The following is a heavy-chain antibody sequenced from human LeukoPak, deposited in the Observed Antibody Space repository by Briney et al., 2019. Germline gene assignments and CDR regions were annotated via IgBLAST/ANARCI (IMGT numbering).Heavy chain of an antibody. V-gene: IGHV3-30*18. CDR3: AKDSGDYPPLDY. Sequence: GGSLRLSCAASGLTFSSYAMSWVRQAPGKGLEWVAVISYDGSNKYYADSVKGRFTISRDNSKNTLYLQMNSLRAEDTAVYYCAKDSGDYPPLDYWGQGTLVTVSS. CDR2: ISYDGSNK. CDR1: GLTFSSYA. D-gene: IGHD4-17*01. J-gene: IGHJ4*02.